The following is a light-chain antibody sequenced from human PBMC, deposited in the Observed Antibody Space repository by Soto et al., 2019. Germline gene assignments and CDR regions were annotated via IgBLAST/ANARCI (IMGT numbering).Light chain of an antibody. V-gene: IGKV3-20*01. CDR2: AAS. CDR1: QSVSSNS. CDR3: QQYGSSPPYT. Sequence: EIMLTQSPGTLSLSPGERATLSCRASQSVSSNSLSWFQQKPGQAPRLLILAASTRATGIPDRFSGSGSGSAFPLTISRLEPEDFVVDFCQQYGSSPPYTFGQGSKLEIK. J-gene: IGKJ2*01.